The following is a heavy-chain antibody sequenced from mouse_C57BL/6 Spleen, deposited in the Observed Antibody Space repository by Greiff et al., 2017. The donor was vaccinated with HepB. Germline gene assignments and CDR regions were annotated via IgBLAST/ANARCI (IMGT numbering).Heavy chain of an antibody. CDR2: IYPGDGDT. CDR1: GYAFSSSW. CDR3: ARLGSPYWYFDV. Sequence: QVQLQQSGPELVKPGASVKISCKASGYAFSSSWMNWVKQRPGKGLEWIGRIYPGDGDTNYNGKFKGKATLTADKSSSTAYMHLSSLTSEDSAVYFCARLGSPYWYFDVWGTGTTVTVSS. J-gene: IGHJ1*03. V-gene: IGHV1-82*01.